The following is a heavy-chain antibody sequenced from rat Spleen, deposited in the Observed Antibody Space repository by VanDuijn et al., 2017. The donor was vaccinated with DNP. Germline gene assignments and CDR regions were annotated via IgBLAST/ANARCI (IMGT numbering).Heavy chain of an antibody. D-gene: IGHD3-1*01. V-gene: IGHV5-31*01. J-gene: IGHJ2*01. CDR1: GFTFNKSW. CDR3: ARPPLGYFDY. CDR2: ITNTGDAT. Sequence: EVQLVESGGGLVQPGRFLKLSCVASGFTFNKSWMTWIRQAPGKGLEWVASITNTGDATYYPDSVKGRFTISRDNAKSTLYLQMDSLRSEDTATYYCARPPLGYFDYWGQGVMVTVSS.